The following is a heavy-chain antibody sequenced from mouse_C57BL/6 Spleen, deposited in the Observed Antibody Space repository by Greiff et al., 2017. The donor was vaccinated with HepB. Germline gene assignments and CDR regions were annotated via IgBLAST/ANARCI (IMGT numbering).Heavy chain of an antibody. CDR3: ACITTVVAEPWYFDY. CDR2: INPNYGTT. V-gene: IGHV1-39*01. J-gene: IGHJ2*01. Sequence: LVESGPELVKPGASVKISCKASGYSFTDYNMNWVKQSNGKSLEWIGVINPNYGTTSYNQKFKGKATLTVDQSSSTAYMQLNSLTSEDSAVYYCACITTVVAEPWYFDYWGQGTTLTVSS. D-gene: IGHD1-1*01. CDR1: GYSFTDYN.